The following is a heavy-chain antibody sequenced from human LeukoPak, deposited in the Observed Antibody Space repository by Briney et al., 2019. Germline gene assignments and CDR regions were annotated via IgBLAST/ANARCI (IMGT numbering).Heavy chain of an antibody. J-gene: IGHJ6*03. CDR3: ARDGSDGSSGFNSMDV. Sequence: SVKVSCKASGGTFSSYAISWVRQAPGQGLEWMGGIIPIFGTANYAQKFQGRLTMTRDTSTSTVYMELSRLRSEDTAVYYCARDGSDGSSGFNSMDVWGKGTTVTVSS. V-gene: IGHV1-69*05. CDR2: IIPIFGTA. CDR1: GGTFSSYA. D-gene: IGHD3-22*01.